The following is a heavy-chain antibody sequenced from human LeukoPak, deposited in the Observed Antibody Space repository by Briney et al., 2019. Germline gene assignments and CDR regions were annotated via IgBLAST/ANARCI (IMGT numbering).Heavy chain of an antibody. CDR2: INTNTGNP. Sequence: ASVKVSCKASGYTFTSYAMNWVRQAPGQGLEWMGWINTNTGNPTYAQGFTGRFVFSLDTSVSTAYLQISSLKAEDTAVYYCARDISDIPDNWFDPWGQGTLVTVSS. D-gene: IGHD2-15*01. V-gene: IGHV7-4-1*02. CDR3: ARDISDIPDNWFDP. CDR1: GYTFTSYA. J-gene: IGHJ5*02.